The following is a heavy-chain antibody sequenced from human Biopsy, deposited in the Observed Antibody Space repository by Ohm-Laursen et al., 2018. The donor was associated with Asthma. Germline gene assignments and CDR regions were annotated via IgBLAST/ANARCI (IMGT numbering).Heavy chain of an antibody. Sequence: ASVKVSCKASGGTFTTYSISWVRQAPGQGLVWMGGIIPLIGTPNYAQKFQGRVTITADASTSTAYMDLSSLRSEDTAVYYCARTYYDFLTGQVNDAFAMWGQGTMVTVSS. CDR3: ARTYYDFLTGQVNDAFAM. CDR2: IIPLIGTP. J-gene: IGHJ3*02. V-gene: IGHV1-69*13. CDR1: GGTFTTYS. D-gene: IGHD3-9*01.